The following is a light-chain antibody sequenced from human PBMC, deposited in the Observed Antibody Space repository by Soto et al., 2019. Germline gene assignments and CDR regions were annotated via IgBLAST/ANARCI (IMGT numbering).Light chain of an antibody. CDR3: QSYASSLSGSV. CDR1: SSNIGAGYD. CDR2: GNS. J-gene: IGLJ3*02. Sequence: QSVLTQPPSVSGAPGQRVTISCTGSSSNIGAGYDVHWYQQLPGTAPKLLIYGNSNRPSGVPDRFSGSKSGTSASLAITWLQAEDEADYYCQSYASSLSGSVFGGGTKLTVL. V-gene: IGLV1-40*01.